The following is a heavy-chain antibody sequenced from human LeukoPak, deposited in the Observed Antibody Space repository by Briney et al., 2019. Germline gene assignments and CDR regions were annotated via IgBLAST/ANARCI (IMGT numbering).Heavy chain of an antibody. Sequence: PGGSLRLSCAASGFTFSSYGMHWVRQAPAKGLEWVAVIWYDGSNKYYADSVKGRFTISRDNSKNTLYLQMNSLRAADTAVYYCAKEGSGYYLGGGGALVTVS. CDR3: AKEGSGYYL. V-gene: IGHV3-33*06. CDR1: GFTFSSYG. J-gene: IGHJ4*02. CDR2: IWYDGSNK. D-gene: IGHD3-22*01.